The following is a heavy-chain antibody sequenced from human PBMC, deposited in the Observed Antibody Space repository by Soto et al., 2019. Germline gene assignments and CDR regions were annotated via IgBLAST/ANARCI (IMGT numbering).Heavy chain of an antibody. Sequence: GGSLRLSCAASGFTVSSNYMSWVRQAPGKGLEWVSVIYSGGSTYYADSVKGRFTISRDNSKNTLYLQMNSLRAEDTAVYYCARKSPSGRRYFDWQYFDYWGQGTLVTVSS. CDR1: GFTVSSNY. D-gene: IGHD3-9*01. J-gene: IGHJ4*02. V-gene: IGHV3-53*01. CDR2: IYSGGST. CDR3: ARKSPSGRRYFDWQYFDY.